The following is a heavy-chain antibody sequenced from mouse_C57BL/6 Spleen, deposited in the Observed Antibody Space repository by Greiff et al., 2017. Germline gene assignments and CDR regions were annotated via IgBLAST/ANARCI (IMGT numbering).Heavy chain of an antibody. CDR1: GYTFTSYW. D-gene: IGHD3-2*02. CDR2: IYPGSGST. J-gene: IGHJ4*01. V-gene: IGHV1-55*01. Sequence: QLQQPGAELVKPGASVKMSCKASGYTFTSYWITWVKQRPGQGLEWIGDIYPGSGSTNYNEKFKSKATLTVDTSSSTAYMQLSSLTSEDSAVYYCARGSSGRRSYAMDYWGQGTSVTVSS. CDR3: ARGSSGRRSYAMDY.